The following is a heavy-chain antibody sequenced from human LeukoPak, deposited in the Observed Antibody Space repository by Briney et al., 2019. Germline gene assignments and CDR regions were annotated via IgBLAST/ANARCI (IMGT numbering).Heavy chain of an antibody. D-gene: IGHD3-10*01. CDR1: GFTYTDYS. CDR3: AKDYYYGSGSYLGSPDY. CDR2: LGRTGEYK. J-gene: IGHJ4*02. V-gene: IGHV3-23*01. Sequence: PGGSLRLSCSASGFTYTDYSMSWVRQVPGKGLEWVSGLGRTGEYKYYADSVKGRFTISRDNSKDMVFLQMNSLRAEDTAVYYCAKDYYYGSGSYLGSPDYWGQGTLVTVSA.